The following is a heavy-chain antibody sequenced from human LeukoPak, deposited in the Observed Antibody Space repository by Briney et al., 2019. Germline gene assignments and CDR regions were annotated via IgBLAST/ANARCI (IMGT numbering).Heavy chain of an antibody. D-gene: IGHD3-10*01. CDR1: GFTFSGSA. CDR2: TRSKANSYAT. J-gene: IGHJ3*02. Sequence: GGSLRLSCAASGFTFSGSAMHWVRQASGKGLEWVGRTRSKANSYATAYAASVKGRFTISRDDSKNTAYLQMNSLKTEDTAVYYCTRHMINYYGSGDDAFDIWGQGTMVTVSS. CDR3: TRHMINYYGSGDDAFDI. V-gene: IGHV3-73*01.